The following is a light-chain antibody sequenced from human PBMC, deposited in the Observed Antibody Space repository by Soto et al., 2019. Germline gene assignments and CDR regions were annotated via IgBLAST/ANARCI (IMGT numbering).Light chain of an antibody. CDR1: SSNIGGNS. CDR2: DDD. CDR3: GSWDSSLSAYV. V-gene: IGLV1-51*01. Sequence: ELTQPPSVSAAPGQRVTISCSGSSSNIGGNSVSWYQQLPGTAPKLLIYDDDKRPSGIPDRFSGSKSGTSATLGITGFQTGDEADYYCGSWDSSLSAYVFGTGT. J-gene: IGLJ1*01.